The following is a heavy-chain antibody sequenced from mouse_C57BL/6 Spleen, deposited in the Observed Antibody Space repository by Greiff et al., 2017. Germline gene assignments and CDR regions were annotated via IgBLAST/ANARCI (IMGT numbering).Heavy chain of an antibody. CDR2: IDPTSGGT. CDR3: AREGGITRSGFDY. J-gene: IGHJ2*01. D-gene: IGHD1-1*01. Sequence: QVQLQQPGAELVKPGASVKLSCKASGYTFTSYWMHWVKQRPGRGLEWIGRIDPTSGGTKYNEKFKSKATLTVDKPSSTAYMQLSSLTAEDSAVYYCAREGGITRSGFDYWGQGTTLTVSS. CDR1: GYTFTSYW. V-gene: IGHV1-72*01.